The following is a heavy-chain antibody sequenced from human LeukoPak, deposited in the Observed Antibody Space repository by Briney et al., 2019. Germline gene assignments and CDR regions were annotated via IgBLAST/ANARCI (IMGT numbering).Heavy chain of an antibody. Sequence: GGSLRLSCAVSGLTVSNNYMSWVRQAPGKGLGWVSVIYSGGSTYYADSVKGRFTISRDNSKNTVYLQMNSLRDEDTAVYYCARGLQPPVLYGMDVWGQGTTVTVSS. CDR2: IYSGGST. V-gene: IGHV3-53*01. J-gene: IGHJ6*02. D-gene: IGHD4-11*01. CDR3: ARGLQPPVLYGMDV. CDR1: GLTVSNNY.